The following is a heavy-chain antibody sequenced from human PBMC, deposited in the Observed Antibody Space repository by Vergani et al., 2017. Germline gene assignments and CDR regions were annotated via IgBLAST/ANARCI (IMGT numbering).Heavy chain of an antibody. CDR1: SESFSKYY. CDR2: INQSGIT. J-gene: IGHJ4*02. D-gene: IGHD3-10*01. V-gene: IGHV4-34*02. CDR3: ARGRGISMVRGVIIGHGFDQ. Sequence: QVQLQQWGAGLLKPSETLSLSCAVYSESFSKYYWSWIRQPPGKGLEWFGEINQSGITNYNPSLKSRITISVDTSKNQFSLKLSSVTAADTAVYYCARGRGISMVRGVIIGHGFDQWGQGTLVTVSS.